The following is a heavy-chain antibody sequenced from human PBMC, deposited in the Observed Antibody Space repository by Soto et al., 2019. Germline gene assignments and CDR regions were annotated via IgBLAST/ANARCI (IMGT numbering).Heavy chain of an antibody. CDR2: INAGNGNT. CDR3: ARDLWFGELFGYYYGMDV. Sequence: ASVKVSCKASGYTFTSYAMHWVRQAPGQRLEWMGWINAGNGNTKYSQKLQGRVTITRDTSASTAYMELSSLRSEDTAVYYCARDLWFGELFGYYYGMDVWGQGTTVTVSS. CDR1: GYTFTSYA. J-gene: IGHJ6*02. D-gene: IGHD3-10*01. V-gene: IGHV1-3*01.